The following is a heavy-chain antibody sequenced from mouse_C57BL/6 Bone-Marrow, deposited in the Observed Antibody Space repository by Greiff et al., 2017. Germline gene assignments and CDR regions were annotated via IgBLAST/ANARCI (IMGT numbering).Heavy chain of an antibody. CDR3: ARRGDYDDYFDY. V-gene: IGHV1-50*01. CDR2: IDPSDSYT. D-gene: IGHD2-4*01. CDR1: GYTFTSYW. J-gene: IGHJ2*01. Sequence: VKLQQPGAELVKPGASVKLSCKASGYTFTSYWMQWVKQRPGQGLEWIGEIDPSDSYTNYNQKFKGKATLTVDTSSSTAYMQLSSLTSEDSAVYYCARRGDYDDYFDYWGQGTTLTVSS.